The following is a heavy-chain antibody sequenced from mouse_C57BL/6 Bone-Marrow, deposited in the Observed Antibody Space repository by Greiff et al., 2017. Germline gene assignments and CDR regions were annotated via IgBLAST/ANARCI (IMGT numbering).Heavy chain of an antibody. CDR1: GYTFTSYW. D-gene: IGHD6-1*01. Sequence: QVQLQQPGTELVKPGASVKLSCKASGYTFTSYWLHWVKQRPGQGLAWIGNINPSNGGTNYNEKFKSKATLTVDKSSSTAYMQLSSLTSEDSAVYYCARGLYQGYFDVWGTGATVTVSS. J-gene: IGHJ1*03. V-gene: IGHV1-53*01. CDR3: ARGLYQGYFDV. CDR2: INPSNGGT.